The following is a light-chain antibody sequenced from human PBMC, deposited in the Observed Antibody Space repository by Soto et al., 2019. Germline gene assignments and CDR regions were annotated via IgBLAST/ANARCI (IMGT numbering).Light chain of an antibody. V-gene: IGKV3-15*01. CDR1: QSVSSN. J-gene: IGKJ4*01. Sequence: EIVMTQSPATLSVSPGERATLSCRASQSVSSNLAWYQQKPGQAPRLLIYGASTRATGIPARFSGSGSGTEFTITIGSLQSEDFAVYYCQQYNNWTPLTFGGGNTVPIK. CDR2: GAS. CDR3: QQYNNWTPLT.